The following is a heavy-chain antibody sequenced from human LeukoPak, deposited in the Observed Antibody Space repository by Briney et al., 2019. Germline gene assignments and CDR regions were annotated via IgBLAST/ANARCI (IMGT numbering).Heavy chain of an antibody. Sequence: GGSLRLSCAASGFTFSSYAMSWVRQDPQKGLEWVSHISSSGGSTYYVDSVKGRSTVSRDNSRSTLYLQMNSLRPEDTAVYYCAKDPLIVGGGIWGQGTMVTVSS. CDR1: GFTFSSYA. D-gene: IGHD1-26*01. J-gene: IGHJ3*02. CDR2: ISSSGGST. V-gene: IGHV3-23*01. CDR3: AKDPLIVGGGI.